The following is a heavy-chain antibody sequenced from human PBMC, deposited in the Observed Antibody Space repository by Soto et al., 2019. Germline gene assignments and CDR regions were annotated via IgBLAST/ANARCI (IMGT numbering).Heavy chain of an antibody. J-gene: IGHJ4*02. CDR2: IYHSGST. Sequence: SETLSLTCAVSGGSIISGGYSWSWIRQPPGKGLEWIGYIYHSGSTYYNPSLKSRVTISVDRSKNQFSLKLSSVTAADTAVYYCARGPPLGYWGQGTLVTVSS. CDR1: GGSIISGGYS. CDR3: ARGPPLGY. V-gene: IGHV4-30-2*01.